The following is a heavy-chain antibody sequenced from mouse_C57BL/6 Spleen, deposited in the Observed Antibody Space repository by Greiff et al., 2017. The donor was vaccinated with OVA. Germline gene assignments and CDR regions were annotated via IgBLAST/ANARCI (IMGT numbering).Heavy chain of an antibody. CDR1: GFTLSDYY. Sequence: EVMLVESEGGLVQPGSSMKLSCTASGFTLSDYYMAWVRQVPEKGLEWVANINYDGSSTYYLDSLKSRFIISRDNAKNILYLQMSSLKSEDTATDYCAREKGYDYYAMDYWGQGTSVTVSS. D-gene: IGHD3-1*01. V-gene: IGHV5-16*01. CDR3: AREKGYDYYAMDY. CDR2: INYDGSST. J-gene: IGHJ4*01.